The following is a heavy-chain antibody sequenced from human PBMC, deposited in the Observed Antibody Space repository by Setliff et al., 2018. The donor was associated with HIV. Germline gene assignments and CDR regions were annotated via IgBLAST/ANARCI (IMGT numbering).Heavy chain of an antibody. CDR3: ARPSAGGGYNYWYFDL. CDR1: GASISSGNYY. D-gene: IGHD5-12*01. V-gene: IGHV4-61*02. CDR2: IYTSGST. Sequence: SETLSLTCTVSGASISSGNYYWSWIRQPAGKGLEWIGRIYTSGSTNYNPSLKSRVTISVDTSKNQFSLKLSSVTAADTAVYYCARPSAGGGYNYWYFDLWGRGTLVTVSS. J-gene: IGHJ2*01.